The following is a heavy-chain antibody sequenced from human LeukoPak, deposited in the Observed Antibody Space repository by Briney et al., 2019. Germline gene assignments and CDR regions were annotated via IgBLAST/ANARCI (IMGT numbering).Heavy chain of an antibody. Sequence: GRSLRLSCAASGFTFSNYGMHWVRQAPGKGLEWVAVISYDGRKKDFAASVKGRFTISRDNSKNTLYVQMNSLRAEDTAVYYCAKGGVSDSGSWYGDYFDYWGQGTLVTVFS. CDR2: ISYDGRKK. CDR1: GFTFSNYG. V-gene: IGHV3-30*18. J-gene: IGHJ4*02. D-gene: IGHD6-13*01. CDR3: AKGGVSDSGSWYGDYFDY.